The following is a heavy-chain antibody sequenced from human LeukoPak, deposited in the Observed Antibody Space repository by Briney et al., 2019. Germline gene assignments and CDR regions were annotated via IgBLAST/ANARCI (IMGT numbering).Heavy chain of an antibody. CDR1: GFTFSSYW. CDR3: AKNSYYYCYGMDV. D-gene: IGHD4-23*01. Sequence: GGSLRLSCAASGFTFSSYWMSWVRQAPGKGLEWVANIKQDGSEKYYVDSVKGRFTISRDNAKNSLYLQMNSLRAEDTAVYDCAKNSYYYCYGMDVWGQGTTVTVSS. J-gene: IGHJ6*02. V-gene: IGHV3-7*03. CDR2: IKQDGSEK.